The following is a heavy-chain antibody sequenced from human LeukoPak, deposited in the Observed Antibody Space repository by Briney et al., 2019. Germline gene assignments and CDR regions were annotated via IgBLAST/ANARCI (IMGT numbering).Heavy chain of an antibody. CDR2: ISGYNGFT. V-gene: IGHV1-18*01. J-gene: IGHJ4*02. CDR1: GYTFTSFG. D-gene: IGHD1-26*01. Sequence: ASVKVSCKASGYTFTSFGISWVRQAPGHGLEWMGWISGYNGFTKYAQNLQGRVTMTTDTSTSTAYMELRSLRSDDTAVYYCARDRGSGSYLFDYWGQGILVTVSS. CDR3: ARDRGSGSYLFDY.